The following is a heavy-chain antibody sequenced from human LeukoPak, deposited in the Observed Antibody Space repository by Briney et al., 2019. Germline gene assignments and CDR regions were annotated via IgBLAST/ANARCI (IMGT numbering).Heavy chain of an antibody. CDR2: ITGAGGST. CDR1: GVAFDVYA. Sequence: GGSLTLSCAVSGVAFDVYAMHWVPQAPGKGLDFVSHITGAGGSTYYADSVKGRFTVSRNNSKNSLYLQMHSLRTEYTALYYCAKADQPWYRSTLSYYFDYWRQGSLVTVSS. CDR3: AKADQPWYRSTLSYYFDY. V-gene: IGHV3-43*02. D-gene: IGHD6-13*01. J-gene: IGHJ4*02.